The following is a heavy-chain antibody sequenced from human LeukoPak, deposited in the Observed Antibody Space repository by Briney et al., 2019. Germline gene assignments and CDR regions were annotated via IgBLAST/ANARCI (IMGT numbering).Heavy chain of an antibody. Sequence: SETLSLTCTVSGGSISSYYWSWIRQPPGKGLEWIGYIYYSGSTNYNPSLKSRVTISVDTSKNQFSLKLSSVTAADTAVYYCARGEAAPGRGPYYFDYWGQGTLVTVSS. D-gene: IGHD6-13*01. CDR3: ARGEAAPGRGPYYFDY. V-gene: IGHV4-59*01. J-gene: IGHJ4*02. CDR2: IYYSGST. CDR1: GGSISSYY.